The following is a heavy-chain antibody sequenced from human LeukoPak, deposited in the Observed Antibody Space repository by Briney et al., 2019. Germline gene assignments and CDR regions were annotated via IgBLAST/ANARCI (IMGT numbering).Heavy chain of an antibody. Sequence: PGGSLRLSCAASGFTFSSYWMSWVRQAPGKGLEWVANIKQDGSEKYYVDSVKGRFTISRDNAKNSLYLQMNSLRAEDTAVYYCARDRAQSGYSYGLLTFDYWGQGTLVTVSS. CDR2: IKQDGSEK. CDR1: GFTFSSYW. V-gene: IGHV3-7*01. J-gene: IGHJ4*02. D-gene: IGHD5-18*01. CDR3: ARDRAQSGYSYGLLTFDY.